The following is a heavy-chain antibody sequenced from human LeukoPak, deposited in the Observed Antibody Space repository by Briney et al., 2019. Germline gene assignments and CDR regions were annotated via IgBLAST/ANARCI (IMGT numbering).Heavy chain of an antibody. CDR2: IYYSGST. J-gene: IGHJ4*02. Sequence: SETLSLTCTVSGGSISSYYWSWIRQPPGKGLEWIGYIYYSGSTNYNPSLKSRVTISVDTSKSQFSLKLSSVTAADTAVYYCARESEAREFDYWGQGTLVTVSS. CDR1: GGSISSYY. CDR3: ARESEAREFDY. V-gene: IGHV4-59*01.